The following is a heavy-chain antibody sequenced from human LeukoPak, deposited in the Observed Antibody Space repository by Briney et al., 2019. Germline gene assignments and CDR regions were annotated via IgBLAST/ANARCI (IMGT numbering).Heavy chain of an antibody. D-gene: IGHD3-10*01. CDR1: GGSISSYY. V-gene: IGHV4-59*01. Sequence: PSETLSLTCTVSGGSISSYYWSWIRQPPGKGLEYVGYIYYSGSTYYNPSLKSRVTISVDTSKSQFSLKLSSVTAADTAVYYCARAGYYYGSGSYYNTPHFDYWGQGTLVTVSS. J-gene: IGHJ4*02. CDR2: IYYSGST. CDR3: ARAGYYYGSGSYYNTPHFDY.